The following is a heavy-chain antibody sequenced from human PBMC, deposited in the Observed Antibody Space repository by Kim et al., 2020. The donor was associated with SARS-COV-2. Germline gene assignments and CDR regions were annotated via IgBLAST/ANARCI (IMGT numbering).Heavy chain of an antibody. V-gene: IGHV4-59*08. D-gene: IGHD3-16*02. CDR3: ARQRRITFGGVIDDLMFHYYMDV. CDR2: IYYSGST. J-gene: IGHJ6*03. CDR1: GGSISSYY. Sequence: SETLSLTCTVSGGSISSYYWSWIRQPPGKGLEWIGYIYYSGSTNYNPSLKSRVTISVDTSKNQFSLKLSSVTAADTAVYYCARQRRITFGGVIDDLMFHYYMDVWGKGTTVTVSS.